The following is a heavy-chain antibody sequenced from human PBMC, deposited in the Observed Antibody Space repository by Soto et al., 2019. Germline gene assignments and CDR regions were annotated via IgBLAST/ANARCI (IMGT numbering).Heavy chain of an antibody. V-gene: IGHV4-31*03. CDR3: ARGVYYYDSSGYYLDAFDI. Sequence: SETLSLTCTVSGGSISSGGYYWSWIRQHPGKGLEWIGYIYYSGSTYYNPSPKSRVTISVDTSKNQFSLKLSSVTAADTAAYYCARGVYYYDSSGYYLDAFDIWGQGTMVTVSS. J-gene: IGHJ3*02. CDR1: GGSISSGGYY. D-gene: IGHD3-22*01. CDR2: IYYSGST.